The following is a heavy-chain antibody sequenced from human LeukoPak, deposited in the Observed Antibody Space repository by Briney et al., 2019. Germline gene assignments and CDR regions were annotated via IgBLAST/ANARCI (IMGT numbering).Heavy chain of an antibody. J-gene: IGHJ3*02. CDR2: IGSSGGSR. Sequence: GGSLRLSCAASGFTFSSYEMDWVRRAPGKRLEWVSYIGSSGGSRYYADSVKGRFTSSRDNAKNSLYLQMNSLRVEDTAVYYCAREDGDAFDIWGQGTVVSVSS. CDR3: AREDGDAFDI. D-gene: IGHD5-24*01. CDR1: GFTFSSYE. V-gene: IGHV3-48*03.